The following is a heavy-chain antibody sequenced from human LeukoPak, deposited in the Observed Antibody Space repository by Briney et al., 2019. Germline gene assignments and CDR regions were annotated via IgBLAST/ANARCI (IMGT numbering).Heavy chain of an antibody. D-gene: IGHD3-16*02. CDR2: IQQP. V-gene: IGHV3-7*01. CDR1: GFSFSNYW. Sequence: GGSLRLSCVVSGFSFSNYWMDWVRRAPGKRLEWAVFIQQPYADSVKGRFTISRDNAKNSLYLQMNSLRVEDTAVYYCATRGDLSWFGALRHWSQGTLVTVSS. CDR3: ATRGDLSWFGALRH. J-gene: IGHJ4*02.